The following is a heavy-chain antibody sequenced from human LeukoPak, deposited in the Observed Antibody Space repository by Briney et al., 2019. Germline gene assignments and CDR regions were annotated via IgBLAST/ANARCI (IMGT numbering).Heavy chain of an antibody. J-gene: IGHJ6*03. Sequence: PSETLSLTCTVSGYFISSGYYWGWIRQPPGKGLEWIGNIYHSGSTYYNPSLKSRVNISVDTSKNQLSLKLSSVTAADTAVYYCARVIGGSYSSYYYMDVWGKGTTVTISS. CDR3: ARVIGGSYSSYYYMDV. CDR2: IYHSGST. V-gene: IGHV4-38-2*02. CDR1: GYFISSGYY. D-gene: IGHD1-26*01.